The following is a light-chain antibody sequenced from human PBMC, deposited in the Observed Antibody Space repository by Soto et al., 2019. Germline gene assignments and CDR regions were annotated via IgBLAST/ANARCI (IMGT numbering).Light chain of an antibody. V-gene: IGKV3-20*01. CDR2: DAS. J-gene: IGKJ3*01. CDR3: QQYGISPV. Sequence: EIVLTQSPGTLSLSPGERATLSCRASQSVSSSYLAWYQQKPGQAPRLLIYDASSRATGIPDRFSGSASGTDFTLPISRLEPEDFAVYSCQQYGISPVFGPGTKGDIK. CDR1: QSVSSSY.